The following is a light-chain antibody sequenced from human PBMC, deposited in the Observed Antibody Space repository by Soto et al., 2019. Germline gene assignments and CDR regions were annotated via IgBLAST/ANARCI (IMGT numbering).Light chain of an antibody. Sequence: ETVLTQSPGTLSVSPGERATLSCRASQSVSSSHLAWYQQQPGQAPRLLIFGASNRATGIPDRFSGSGSGTDFALIISRLEPEDFVVYYCHQFGTSPYAFGQGTKLEIK. J-gene: IGKJ2*01. V-gene: IGKV3-20*01. CDR3: HQFGTSPYA. CDR2: GAS. CDR1: QSVSSSH.